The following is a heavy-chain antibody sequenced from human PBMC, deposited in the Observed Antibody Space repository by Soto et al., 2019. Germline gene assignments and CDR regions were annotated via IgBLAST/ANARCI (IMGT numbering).Heavy chain of an antibody. V-gene: IGHV3-23*01. D-gene: IGHD6-6*01. CDR1: GFTFSNYA. CDR3: AKAYSSSGHDAFDI. J-gene: IGHJ3*02. CDR2: ISGSGGGT. Sequence: GGSLRLSCAASGFTFSNYAMSWVRRAPGKGLEWVSSISGSGGGTFYADSVKGRFTISRDNFKNTLYLQMNSLRAEDTALYHCAKAYSSSGHDAFDIWGRGARVTVSS.